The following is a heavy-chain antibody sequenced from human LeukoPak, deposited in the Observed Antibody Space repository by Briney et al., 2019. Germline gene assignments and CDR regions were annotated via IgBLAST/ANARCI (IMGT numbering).Heavy chain of an antibody. CDR3: ARQRGTTVTTYQVY. CDR2: IGNSGGST. CDR1: GFTFSSYA. Sequence: GGSLRLSCAASGFTFSSYAMSWVRQAPGKGLEWVSVIGNSGGSTFYADSVKGRFTISRDNSKNTLYLQMNSLRAEDTAVYYCARQRGTTVTTYQVYWGQGTLVTVSS. D-gene: IGHD4-17*01. J-gene: IGHJ4*02. V-gene: IGHV3-23*01.